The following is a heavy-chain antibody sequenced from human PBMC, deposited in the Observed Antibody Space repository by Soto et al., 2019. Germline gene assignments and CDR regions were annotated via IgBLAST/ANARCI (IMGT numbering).Heavy chain of an antibody. CDR1: VDSVSSNSAA. CDR2: TYYRSKWYN. D-gene: IGHD3-3*01. V-gene: IGHV6-1*01. J-gene: IGHJ6*02. Sequence: SQTLSLTCAISVDSVSSNSAAWNWIRQSPSRGLEWLGRTYYRSKWYNDYAVSVKSRITINPDTSKNQFSLQLNSVTPEDTAVYYCVRTNRFYYYYGMDVWGQGTTVTVSS. CDR3: VRTNRFYYYYGMDV.